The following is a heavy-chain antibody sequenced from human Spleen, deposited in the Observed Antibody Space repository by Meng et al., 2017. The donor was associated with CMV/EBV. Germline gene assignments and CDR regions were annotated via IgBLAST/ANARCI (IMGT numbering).Heavy chain of an antibody. J-gene: IGHJ4*02. V-gene: IGHV3-33*03. Sequence: CAASGFKFSSYGMHWVRQAPGKGLEWVTMIWYDGSYKYYADSVKGRFTVSRDNPKNTLYLQMNDLRAEDTAVYYCVLDTSGFYRPDHWGQGTLVTVSS. CDR2: IWYDGSYK. D-gene: IGHD3-22*01. CDR1: GFKFSSYG. CDR3: VLDTSGFYRPDH.